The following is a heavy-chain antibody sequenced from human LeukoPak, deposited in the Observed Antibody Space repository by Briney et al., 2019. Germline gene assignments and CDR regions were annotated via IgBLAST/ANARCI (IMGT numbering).Heavy chain of an antibody. CDR2: ISYDGSNK. J-gene: IGHJ4*02. Sequence: GGSLRLSCAASGFTFSSYAMHWVRQAPGKGLEWVAVISYDGSNKYYADSVKGRFTISRDNSKNPLYLQMNSLRAEDTPVYYCASRLGYDSSGYHLSYFDYWGQGTLVTVSS. D-gene: IGHD3-22*01. CDR1: GFTFSSYA. V-gene: IGHV3-30-3*01. CDR3: ASRLGYDSSGYHLSYFDY.